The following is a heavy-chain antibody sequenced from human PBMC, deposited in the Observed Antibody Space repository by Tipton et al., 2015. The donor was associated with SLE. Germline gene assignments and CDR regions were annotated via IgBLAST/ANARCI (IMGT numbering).Heavy chain of an antibody. CDR1: GGSFSGYY. CDR2: INHSGST. J-gene: IGHJ4*02. V-gene: IGHV4-34*01. D-gene: IGHD3-3*01. Sequence: TLSLTCAVYGGSFSGYYWSWIRQPPGKGPQWIGEINHSGSTNYNPSLKSRGTISVDTSKNQFSLKLSSVTAADTAVYYCAGQYYDFWSGYPWYFDYWGQGTLVTVSS. CDR3: AGQYYDFWSGYPWYFDY.